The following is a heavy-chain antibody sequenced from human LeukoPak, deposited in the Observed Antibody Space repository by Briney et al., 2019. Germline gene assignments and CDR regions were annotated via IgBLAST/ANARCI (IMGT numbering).Heavy chain of an antibody. CDR2: ISYDGSNK. J-gene: IGHJ6*03. Sequence: PERSLRLSCAASGFTFSNYAMHWVRQAPGKGLEWVAVISYDGSNKFYADSVKGRFTISRDNSKNTLHLQMNSLRAEDTAVYYCARSLATSYYYMDVWGKGTTVTVSS. CDR1: GFTFSNYA. CDR3: ARSLATSYYYMDV. V-gene: IGHV3-30*04. D-gene: IGHD5-12*01.